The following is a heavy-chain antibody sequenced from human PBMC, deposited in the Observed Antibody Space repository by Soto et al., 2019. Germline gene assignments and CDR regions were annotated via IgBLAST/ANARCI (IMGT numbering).Heavy chain of an antibody. CDR2: ISSSSSYI. CDR1: GFTFSSYS. V-gene: IGHV3-21*01. J-gene: IGHJ2*01. D-gene: IGHD2-2*01. CDR3: ARGLGYCSSTSCYGYWYFDL. Sequence: GGSLRLSCAASGFTFSSYSMNWVRQAPGKGLEWVSSISSSSSYIYYADSVKGRFTISRDNAKNSLYLQMNSLRAEDTAVYYCARGLGYCSSTSCYGYWYFDLWGRGTLVTVSS.